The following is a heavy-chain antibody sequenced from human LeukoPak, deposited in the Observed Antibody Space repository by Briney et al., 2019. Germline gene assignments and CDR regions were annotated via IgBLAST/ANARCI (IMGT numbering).Heavy chain of an antibody. Sequence: SETLSLTCTVSGGSISSYYWSWIRQPPGKGLERIGYIFYSGSTNYNPSLKSRVTISVDTSKNQFSLKLSSVTAADTAVYYCARVFPRGVDAFDIWGQGTMVTVSS. V-gene: IGHV4-59*01. CDR3: ARVFPRGVDAFDI. CDR1: GGSISSYY. D-gene: IGHD3-10*01. CDR2: IFYSGST. J-gene: IGHJ3*02.